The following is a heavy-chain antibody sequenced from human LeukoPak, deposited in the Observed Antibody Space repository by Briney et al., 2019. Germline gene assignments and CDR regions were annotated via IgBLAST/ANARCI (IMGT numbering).Heavy chain of an antibody. CDR1: GGTFSSYA. Sequence: SVKVSCKASGGTFSSYAISWVRQAPGQGLEWMGGIIPIFGTANYAQKFQGRVTITTDGSTSTAYMELSSLRSEDTAVYYCARDRGGYSYGYYYYYYMDVWGKGTTVTVSS. CDR2: IIPIFGTA. D-gene: IGHD5-18*01. V-gene: IGHV1-69*05. J-gene: IGHJ6*03. CDR3: ARDRGGYSYGYYYYYYMDV.